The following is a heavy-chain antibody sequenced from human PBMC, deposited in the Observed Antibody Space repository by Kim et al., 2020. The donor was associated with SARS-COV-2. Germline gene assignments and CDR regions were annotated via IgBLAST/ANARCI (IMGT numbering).Heavy chain of an antibody. CDR1: GLTFRSYA. D-gene: IGHD3-9*01. J-gene: IGHJ4*02. Sequence: GGSLRLSCAASGLTFRSYAMSWVRQAPGKGLEWVSGISGSGGSTYYADSVKGRFSISRDNSKNTLYLQMNSLRADDTAVYCCAKVAKWGVYDFLTGYYRPFDYWGQGTLVTVSS. CDR3: AKVAKWGVYDFLTGYYRPFDY. CDR2: ISGSGGST. V-gene: IGHV3-23*01.